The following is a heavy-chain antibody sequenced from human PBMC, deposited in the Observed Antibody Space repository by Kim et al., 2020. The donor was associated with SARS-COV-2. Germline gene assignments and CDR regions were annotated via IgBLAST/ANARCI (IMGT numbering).Heavy chain of an antibody. J-gene: IGHJ6*02. Sequence: GGSLRLSCAASGFMFSDYWMSWVRQAPGKGLEWVAIIKRDGSEKHYVDSVRGRFTISRDNTERSVFLQMNSLRAGDTAVYYCVRDVPYYYDKKSDFGLDVWGQGTTVTVSS. D-gene: IGHD3-22*01. CDR2: IKRDGSEK. V-gene: IGHV3-7*03. CDR1: GFMFSDYW. CDR3: VRDVPYYYDKKSDFGLDV.